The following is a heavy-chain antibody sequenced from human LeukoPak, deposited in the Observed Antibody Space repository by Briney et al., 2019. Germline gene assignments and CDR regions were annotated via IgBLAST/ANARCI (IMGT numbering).Heavy chain of an antibody. D-gene: IGHD3-16*01. CDR3: ARDPYDYVWGSYRGHDAFDI. Sequence: ASVKVSCKASGYTFTSYGISWVRQAPGQGLAWMGWISAYNGHTNYAQKLQGRVTMTTDTSTSTAYMELRSLRSDDTAVYYCARDPYDYVWGSYRGHDAFDIWGQGTMVTVSS. CDR2: ISAYNGHT. CDR1: GYTFTSYG. V-gene: IGHV1-18*01. J-gene: IGHJ3*02.